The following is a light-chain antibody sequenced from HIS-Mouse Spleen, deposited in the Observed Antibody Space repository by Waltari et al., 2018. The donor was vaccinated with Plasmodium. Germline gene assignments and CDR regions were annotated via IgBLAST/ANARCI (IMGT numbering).Light chain of an antibody. J-gene: IGKJ2*01. CDR1: QSVLYSSNNKNY. V-gene: IGKV4-1*01. CDR2: WAS. Sequence: DIVMTQSPDSLAVSLGERATINCKSSQSVLYSSNNKNYLAWYQQKPGPPSKLPIYWASTRESGVPDRVSGSGSGTDFTLTISSLQAEDVAVYYCQQYYSTPPYTFGQGTKLEIK. CDR3: QQYYSTPPYT.